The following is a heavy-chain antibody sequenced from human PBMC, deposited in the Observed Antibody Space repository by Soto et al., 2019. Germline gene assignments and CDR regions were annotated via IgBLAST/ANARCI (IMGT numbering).Heavy chain of an antibody. D-gene: IGHD6-6*01. V-gene: IGHV3-21*01. Sequence: GGALRLSCAASGFTFSSYIMNWVRQSPGKGLEWVSSISSSSSYIYYADSVKGRFTISRDNAKNSLYLQMNSLRAEDTAVYYCARDPISSIAPYYYYGMDVWGQGTTVTVSS. CDR3: ARDPISSIAPYYYYGMDV. CDR1: GFTFSSYI. J-gene: IGHJ6*02. CDR2: ISSSSSYI.